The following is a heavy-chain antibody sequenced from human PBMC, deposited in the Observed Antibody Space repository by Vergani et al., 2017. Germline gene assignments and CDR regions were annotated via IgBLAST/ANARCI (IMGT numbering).Heavy chain of an antibody. J-gene: IGHJ4*02. CDR3: AKQLTYYYGSGSHPFDY. D-gene: IGHD3-10*01. CDR1: GFTFSSYA. CDR2: ISGSGGST. Sequence: EVQLLESGGGLVQPGGSLRLSCAASGFTFSSYAMSWVRQSPGKGLEWVSAISGSGGSTYYADSVKGRFTISRDNSKNTLYLQMNSLRAEDEAVYYCAKQLTYYYGSGSHPFDYWGQGTLVTVSS. V-gene: IGHV3-23*01.